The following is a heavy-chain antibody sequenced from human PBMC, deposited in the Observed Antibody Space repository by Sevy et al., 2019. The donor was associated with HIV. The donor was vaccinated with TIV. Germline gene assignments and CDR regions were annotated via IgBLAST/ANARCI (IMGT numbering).Heavy chain of an antibody. D-gene: IGHD6-13*01. CDR3: ATHASIAAAGRVFDY. V-gene: IGHV3-72*01. CDR1: GFTFSDHY. J-gene: IGHJ4*02. Sequence: GGSLRLSCAASGFTFSDHYMEWVRQAPGKGLEWVGRTRNKADSYTTEYAASVKGRFTISRDDSKNSLYLQMNSLKTEDTAVYCCATHASIAAAGRVFDYWGQGTLVTVSS. CDR2: TRNKADSYTT.